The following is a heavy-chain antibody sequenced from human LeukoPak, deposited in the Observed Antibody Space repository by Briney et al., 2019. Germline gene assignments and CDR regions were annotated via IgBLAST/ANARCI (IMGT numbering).Heavy chain of an antibody. V-gene: IGHV3-23*01. CDR2: LSGSGDIT. CDR1: GFTFSNYV. J-gene: IGHJ4*02. Sequence: GGSLRLSCAASGFTFSNYVMSWVRQAPGKGLEWVSSLSGSGDITYYADSVKGRFTISRDNSKNTLYLQMNSLRAEDTAVYYCAKPLDSRSWYYFNCWGQGTLVTVSS. D-gene: IGHD6-13*01. CDR3: AKPLDSRSWYYFNC.